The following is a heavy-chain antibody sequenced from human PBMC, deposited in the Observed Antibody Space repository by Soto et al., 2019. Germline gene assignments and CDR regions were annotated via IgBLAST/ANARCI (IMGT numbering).Heavy chain of an antibody. CDR3: ARAAVMVRGVSNWFDP. CDR2: IYYSGST. Sequence: TLSLRYTVSGGTISSGGYYWSFIRQHPGKGLEWIGYIYYSGSTYYNPSLKSRVTISVDTSKNQFSLKLSSVTAADTAVYYCARAAVMVRGVSNWFDPWGQGTLVTVSS. V-gene: IGHV4-31*03. D-gene: IGHD3-10*01. CDR1: GGTISSGGYY. J-gene: IGHJ5*02.